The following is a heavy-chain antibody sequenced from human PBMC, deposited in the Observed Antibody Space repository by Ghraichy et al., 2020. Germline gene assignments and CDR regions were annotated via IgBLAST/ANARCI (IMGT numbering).Heavy chain of an antibody. CDR3: ARSSAIPYYFDY. V-gene: IGHV3-21*04. D-gene: IGHD2-2*02. CDR2: ISSSSSYI. CDR1: GFTFSSYS. J-gene: IGHJ4*02. Sequence: GGSLRLSCAASGFTFSSYSMNWVRQAPGKGLEWVSSISSSSSYIYYADSVKGRFTISRDNAKNSLYLQMNSLRSEDTAVYYCARSSAIPYYFDYWGQGTLVTVSS.